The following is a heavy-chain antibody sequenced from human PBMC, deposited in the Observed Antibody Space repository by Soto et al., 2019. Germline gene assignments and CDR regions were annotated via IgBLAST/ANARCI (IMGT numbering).Heavy chain of an antibody. CDR3: ARGIKYGDYSRWFDP. J-gene: IGHJ5*02. CDR2: IYYSGST. V-gene: IGHV4-59*01. CDR1: GGSINSYY. D-gene: IGHD4-17*01. Sequence: SETLSLTCTVSGGSINSYYWSWIRQPPGKGLEWIGYIYYSGSTNYNPSLKSRVTMTRDTSMSTAYMELSSLRSEDTAVYYCARGIKYGDYSRWFDPWGPGTLVTVSS.